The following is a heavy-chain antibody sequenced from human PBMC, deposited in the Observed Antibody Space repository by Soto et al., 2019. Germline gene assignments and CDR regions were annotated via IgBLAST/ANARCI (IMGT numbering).Heavy chain of an antibody. Sequence: SETLSLTCTVSGGSVSSGYFFWSWIRQPPGKGLEWIGEINHSGSTNYNPSLKSRVTISVDTSKNQFSLKLSSVTAADTAVYYCARDLGMATFDYWGQGTLVTVSS. CDR3: ARDLGMATFDY. CDR1: GGSVSSGYFF. CDR2: INHSGST. V-gene: IGHV4-39*07. J-gene: IGHJ4*02. D-gene: IGHD5-12*01.